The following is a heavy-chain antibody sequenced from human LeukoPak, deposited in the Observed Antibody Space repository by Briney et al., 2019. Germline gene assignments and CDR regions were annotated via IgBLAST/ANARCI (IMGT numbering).Heavy chain of an antibody. CDR2: INPNSGGT. D-gene: IGHD2-2*01. V-gene: IGHV1-2*02. CDR3: ARVGGGREYCSSTSCSLIDY. J-gene: IGHJ4*02. CDR1: GYIFTGYY. Sequence: ASVKVSCKASGYIFTGYYMHWVRQAPGQGLEWMGWINPNSGGTNYAQKFQGRVTMTRDTSISTAYMELSRLRSDDTAVYYCARVGGGREYCSSTSCSLIDYWGQGTLVTVSS.